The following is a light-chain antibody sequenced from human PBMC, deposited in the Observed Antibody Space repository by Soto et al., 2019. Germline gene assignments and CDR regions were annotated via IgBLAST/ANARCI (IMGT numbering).Light chain of an antibody. V-gene: IGKV1-8*01. CDR1: QAISTQ. CDR3: QQYFSYTLT. CDR2: TAS. Sequence: AIRMTQSPSSFSASTGDRVTIPCRASQAISTQLAWSQVKPGKAPRRLSYTASDLDSGVPSTFSGSGSGTDFTLTISSLQSEDVAVYYCQQYFSYTLTFGGGTKVEIK. J-gene: IGKJ4*01.